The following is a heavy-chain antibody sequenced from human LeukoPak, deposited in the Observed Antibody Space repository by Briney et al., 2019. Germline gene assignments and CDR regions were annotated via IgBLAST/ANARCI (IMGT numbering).Heavy chain of an antibody. J-gene: IGHJ4*02. D-gene: IGHD3-10*01. V-gene: IGHV4-59*01. CDR1: GGSISSYY. CDR2: IYYSGST. Sequence: SETLSLTCTVSGGSISSYYWSWIRQPPGKGLEWVGYIYYSGSTNYNPSLKSRVTLSVDTSKNQFSLKLSSVTAADTAVYYCARTYYMGYFDYWGQGTLVTVSS. CDR3: ARTYYMGYFDY.